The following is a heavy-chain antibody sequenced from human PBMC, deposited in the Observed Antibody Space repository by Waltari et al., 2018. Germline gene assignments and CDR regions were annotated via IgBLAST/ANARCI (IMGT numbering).Heavy chain of an antibody. CDR2: IIPIFGTA. D-gene: IGHD3-22*01. CDR1: GGTFSSYA. CDR3: AIVVGTYYYDSSGYYYAFDY. Sequence: QVQLVQSGAEVKKPGSSVKVSCKASGGTFSSYAISWVRQAPGQGLEWMGGIIPIFGTANYEQKFQGRVTITTDESTSTAYMELSSLRSEDTAVYYCAIVVGTYYYDSSGYYYAFDYWGQGTLVTVSS. V-gene: IGHV1-69*05. J-gene: IGHJ4*02.